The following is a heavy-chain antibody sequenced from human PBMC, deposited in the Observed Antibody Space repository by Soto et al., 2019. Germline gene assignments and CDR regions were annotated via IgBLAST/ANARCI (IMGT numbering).Heavy chain of an antibody. Sequence: ASVKVSCKVSGYTLTELSMHWVRQAPGKGLEWMGGFDPEDGETIYAQKFQGRVTMTEDTSTDTAYMELSSLRSEDTAVYYCAIRLDSPRDYYYYGMDAWGKGTTVTVYS. CDR1: GYTLTELS. CDR2: FDPEDGET. D-gene: IGHD2-2*03. CDR3: AIRLDSPRDYYYYGMDA. V-gene: IGHV1-24*01. J-gene: IGHJ6*04.